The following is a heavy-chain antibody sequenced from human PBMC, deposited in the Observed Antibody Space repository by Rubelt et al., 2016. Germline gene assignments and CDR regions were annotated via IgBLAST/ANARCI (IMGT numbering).Heavy chain of an antibody. J-gene: IGHJ3*02. CDR3: ARVTVLRFLEWLQRIPQSDAFDI. V-gene: IGHV3-30*19. CDR1: GFTFSSYG. D-gene: IGHD3-3*01. CDR2: ISNDGSRK. Sequence: QVQLVESGGGVVQPGGSLRLSCAASGFTFSSYGMHWVRQAPGKGLEWVALISNDGSRKVYADSVKGRFTISRDNSMNTLYLQMNSLRAEDTAVYYCARVTVLRFLEWLQRIPQSDAFDIWGQGTMVTVSS.